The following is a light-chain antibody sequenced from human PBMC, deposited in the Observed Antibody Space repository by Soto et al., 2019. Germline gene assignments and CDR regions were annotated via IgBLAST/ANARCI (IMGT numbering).Light chain of an antibody. V-gene: IGKV3-20*01. CDR2: GAS. Sequence: EIVLTQSPATLSLSPGERATISCRASQSVSSSYLSWYQLKPGQAPRLLIYGASSRATGIPDRFSGSGAGTDFTLTLSRLPPEDATVYYCQQYGSPYTFGQGTKLEIK. CDR3: QQYGSPYT. CDR1: QSVSSSY. J-gene: IGKJ2*01.